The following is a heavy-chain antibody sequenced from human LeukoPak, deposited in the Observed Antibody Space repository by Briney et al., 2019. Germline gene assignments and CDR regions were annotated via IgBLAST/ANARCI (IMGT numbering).Heavy chain of an antibody. CDR3: AELGITMIGGV. Sequence: PGGTLRLSCAASGFTFSSYEMNWVRQAPGQGLEWVSYISSSGSTIHYADSVKGRFTISRDNAKNTLYLQMNSLRPEDTGVYYCAELGITMIGGVWGKGTTVTISS. CDR2: ISSSGSTI. CDR1: GFTFSSYE. D-gene: IGHD3-10*02. V-gene: IGHV3-48*03. J-gene: IGHJ6*04.